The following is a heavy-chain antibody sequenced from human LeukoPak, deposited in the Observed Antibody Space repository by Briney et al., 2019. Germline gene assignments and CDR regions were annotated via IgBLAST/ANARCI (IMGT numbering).Heavy chain of an antibody. J-gene: IGHJ4*02. Sequence: GGSLRLSCAASGFTFSSHWMHWVRQAPGKGLVWVSRINSDGSSISYADSVKGRFTISRDNSKNTLYLQMNSLRAEDTAVYYCARGVVVAATHSSGWYKGFDYWGQGTLVTVSS. CDR2: INSDGSSI. CDR3: ARGVVVAATHSSGWYKGFDY. V-gene: IGHV3-74*01. CDR1: GFTFSSHW. D-gene: IGHD2-15*01.